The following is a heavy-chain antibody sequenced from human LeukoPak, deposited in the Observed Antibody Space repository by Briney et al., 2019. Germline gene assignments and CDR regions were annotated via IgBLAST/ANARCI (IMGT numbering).Heavy chain of an antibody. Sequence: GGSLRLSCAASGFTSSSYAMHWVRQAPGKGLEWMAVISYDGSNKYYTDSVKGRFTISRDNSKNTLYLQMNSLRAEDTAVYYCARYSSSWYGSIYYGMDVWGQGTTVTDSS. J-gene: IGHJ6*02. CDR1: GFTSSSYA. CDR2: ISYDGSNK. CDR3: ARYSSSWYGSIYYGMDV. V-gene: IGHV3-30-3*01. D-gene: IGHD6-13*01.